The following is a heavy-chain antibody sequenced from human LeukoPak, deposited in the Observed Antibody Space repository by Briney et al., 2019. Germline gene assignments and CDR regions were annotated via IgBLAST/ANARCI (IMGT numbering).Heavy chain of an antibody. CDR3: ATGRIAVAGTWYGHGMDV. CDR1: GFTFSSYA. J-gene: IGHJ6*02. CDR2: IYSGGST. D-gene: IGHD6-19*01. Sequence: SGGSLRLTCAASGFTFSSYAMSWVRQAPGKGLEWVSVIYSGGSTYYADSVKGRFTISRDNSKNTLYLQMNSLRAEDTAVYYCATGRIAVAGTWYGHGMDVWGQGTTVTVSS. V-gene: IGHV3-66*01.